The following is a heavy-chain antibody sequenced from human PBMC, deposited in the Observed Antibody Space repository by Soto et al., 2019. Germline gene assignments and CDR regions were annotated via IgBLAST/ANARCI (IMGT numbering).Heavy chain of an antibody. D-gene: IGHD6-6*01. CDR3: ARLLPTNEYSSSSPDLDY. CDR1: GGSISSYY. V-gene: IGHV4-59*08. CDR2: IYYSGST. J-gene: IGHJ4*02. Sequence: SETLSLTCTVSGGSISSYYWSWIRQPPGKGLEWIGYIYYSGSTNYNPSLKSRVTISVDTSKNQFSLKLSSVTAADTAVYYCARLLPTNEYSSSSPDLDYWGQGTLVTVSS.